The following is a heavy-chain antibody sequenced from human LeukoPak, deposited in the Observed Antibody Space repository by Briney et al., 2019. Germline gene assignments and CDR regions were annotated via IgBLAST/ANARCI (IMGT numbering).Heavy chain of an antibody. CDR1: GASVSSGPYY. Sequence: SETLSLTCTVSGASVSSGPYYWSWIRQSPGEGLEWIGWENNYNVSLKSRVIISVDRSKNQFSLTFISVTAADTAVYFCARETAERYRGSYFDYWGQGALVTVSS. CDR2: WEN. J-gene: IGHJ4*02. V-gene: IGHV4-61*01. CDR3: ARETAERYRGSYFDY. D-gene: IGHD1-26*01.